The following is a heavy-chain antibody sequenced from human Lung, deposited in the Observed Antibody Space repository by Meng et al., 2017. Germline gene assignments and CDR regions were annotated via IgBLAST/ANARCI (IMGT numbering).Heavy chain of an antibody. J-gene: IGHJ2*01. CDR3: ARGQKGYFDL. Sequence: VALQEPGPGLVKPSQTLSLTCTVSGGSISSSNYYWSWIRQPPGKGLEWSGHIYNSGSTYYNPSLKSRITISVDTSKNQFSLKLSSVTAADTAVYYCARGQKGYFDLWGRGTLVTVSS. V-gene: IGHV4-30-4*01. CDR1: GGSISSSNYY. CDR2: IYNSGST.